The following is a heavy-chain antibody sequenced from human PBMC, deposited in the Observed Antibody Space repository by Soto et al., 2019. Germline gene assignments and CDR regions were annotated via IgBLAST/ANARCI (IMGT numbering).Heavy chain of an antibody. CDR2: ISSSSSTI. Sequence: PGGSLRLSCAASGFTFSNYWMNWVRQAPGKGLEWVSYISSSSSTIYYADSVKGRFTISRDNAKNSLYLQMNSLRAEDTAVYYCARDQLYYNDISGRPLNAFDVWGQGTMVTVSS. J-gene: IGHJ3*01. V-gene: IGHV3-48*01. D-gene: IGHD3-22*01. CDR3: ARDQLYYNDISGRPLNAFDV. CDR1: GFTFSNYW.